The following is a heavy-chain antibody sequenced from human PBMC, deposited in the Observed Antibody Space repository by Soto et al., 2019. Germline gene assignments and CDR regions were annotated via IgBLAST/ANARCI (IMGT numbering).Heavy chain of an antibody. CDR1: GGTFSSYA. Sequence: QVQLVQSGAEVKKPGSSVKVSCKASGGTFSSYAISWVRQAPGQGLEWMGGIIPIFGTANYAQKFQGRVTITADESTSTAYMELSSLRSGDTAVYYCARAHYDYVWGSYKGGAFDIWGQGTMVTVSS. CDR3: ARAHYDYVWGSYKGGAFDI. D-gene: IGHD3-16*01. J-gene: IGHJ3*02. CDR2: IIPIFGTA. V-gene: IGHV1-69*01.